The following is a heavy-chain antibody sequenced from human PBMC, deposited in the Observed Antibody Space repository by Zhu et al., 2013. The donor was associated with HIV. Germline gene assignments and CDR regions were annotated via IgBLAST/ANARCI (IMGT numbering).Heavy chain of an antibody. CDR1: GFTFSSYA. Sequence: VQLVESGGGVVQPGRSLRLSCAASGFTFSSYAMHWVRQAPGKGLEWVAVISYDGSNKYYADSVKGRFTISRDNSKNTLYLQMNSLRAEDTAVYYCARDRGGYSYGYLLDYWGQGTLVTVSS. CDR3: ARDRGGYSYGYLLDY. CDR2: ISYDGSNK. V-gene: IGHV3-30-3*01. J-gene: IGHJ4*02. D-gene: IGHD5-18*01.